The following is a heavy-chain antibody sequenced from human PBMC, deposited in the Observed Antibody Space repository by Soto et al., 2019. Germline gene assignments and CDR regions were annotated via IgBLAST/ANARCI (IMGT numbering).Heavy chain of an antibody. J-gene: IGHJ5*02. D-gene: IGHD4-17*01. Sequence: QVQLQQWGAGLLKPSETLSLTCAVYGGSFSGYYWSWIRQPPGKGLEWIGEINHSGSTNYNPSLNRRVSKPVDTAKNPFSLKLGSVTAADTAVYSCARGRQARRRWQFDPWGQGTLVTVSS. CDR2: INHSGST. CDR3: ARGRQARRRWQFDP. V-gene: IGHV4-34*01. CDR1: GGSFSGYY.